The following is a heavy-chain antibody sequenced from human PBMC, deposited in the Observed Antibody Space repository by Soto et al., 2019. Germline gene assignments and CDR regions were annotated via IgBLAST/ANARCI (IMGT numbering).Heavy chain of an antibody. CDR1: GFTFSSYG. Sequence: PGGSLRLSCAASGFTFSSYGMHWVRQAPGKGLEWVAVISYDGSNKYYADSVKGRFTISRDNSKNTLYLQMNSLRAEDTAVYYCAKDLDWNYPDDYWGQGTLVTVSS. CDR2: ISYDGSNK. CDR3: AKDLDWNYPDDY. D-gene: IGHD1-7*01. V-gene: IGHV3-30*18. J-gene: IGHJ4*02.